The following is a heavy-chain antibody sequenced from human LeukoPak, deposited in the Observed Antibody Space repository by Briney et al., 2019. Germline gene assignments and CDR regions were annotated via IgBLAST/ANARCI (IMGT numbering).Heavy chain of an antibody. CDR3: ASGSSSRRFDP. CDR1: GGSISSYY. J-gene: IGHJ5*02. Sequence: SETLSLTCTVSGGSISSYYGSWIRQPPGKGLEWIGYIYYSGSTNYNPSLKSRVTISVDTSKNQFSLKLSSVTAADTAVYYCASGSSSRRFDPWGQGTLVTVSS. CDR2: IYYSGST. V-gene: IGHV4-59*08. D-gene: IGHD6-13*01.